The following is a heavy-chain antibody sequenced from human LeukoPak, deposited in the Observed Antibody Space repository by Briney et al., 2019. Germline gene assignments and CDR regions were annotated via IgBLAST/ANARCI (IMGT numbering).Heavy chain of an antibody. CDR3: ARDRSTVDYYGLDV. CDR1: GGSISSGGYS. D-gene: IGHD4-23*01. V-gene: IGHV4-30-2*05. CDR2: IYYNGIT. Sequence: PSQTLSLTCAVSGGSISSGGYSWSWIRQPPGKGLEYIGYIYYNGITFYNPSLRGRITISIGTSKNQFSLKLNSVTAADTAVYYCARDRSTVDYYGLDVWGQGTTVIVSS. J-gene: IGHJ6*02.